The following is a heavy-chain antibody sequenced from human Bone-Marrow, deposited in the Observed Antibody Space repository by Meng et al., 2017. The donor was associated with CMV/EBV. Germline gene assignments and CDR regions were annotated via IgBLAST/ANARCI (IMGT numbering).Heavy chain of an antibody. CDR1: GGSISSSSYY. V-gene: IGHV4-39*07. Sequence: GSLRLSCTVSGGSISSSSYYWGWIRQPPGKGLEWIGSIYYSGSTYYNPSLKSRVTISVDTSKNQFSLKLSSVTAADTAVYYCARYYDSSEYYFDYWGQGTLVTVSS. J-gene: IGHJ4*02. CDR2: IYYSGST. D-gene: IGHD3-22*01. CDR3: ARYYDSSEYYFDY.